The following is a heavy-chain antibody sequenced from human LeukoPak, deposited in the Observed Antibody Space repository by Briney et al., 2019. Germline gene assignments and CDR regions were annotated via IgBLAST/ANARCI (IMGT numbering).Heavy chain of an antibody. Sequence: PGGSLRLSCAASGFTFRSYAMSWVRQAPGKGLEWVSAISGSGGSTYYADSVKGRLTIPRDNSKNTLYLQMNSLRAEDTAVYYCAKEVDIVVVVAATGYLDYWGQGTLVTVSS. V-gene: IGHV3-23*01. J-gene: IGHJ4*02. CDR1: GFTFRSYA. CDR3: AKEVDIVVVVAATGYLDY. D-gene: IGHD2-15*01. CDR2: ISGSGGST.